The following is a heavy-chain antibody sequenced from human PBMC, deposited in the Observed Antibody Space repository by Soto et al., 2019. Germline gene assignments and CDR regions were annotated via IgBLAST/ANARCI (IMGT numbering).Heavy chain of an antibody. CDR1: GGSISSYY. Sequence: SETLSLTCTVSGGSISSYYWSWIRQPPGKGLEWIGYIYYSGSTNYNPSLKSRVTISVDTPKNQFSLKLSSVTAADTAVYYCARDGCSSTSCYGGNWFDPWGQGTLVTVS. D-gene: IGHD2-2*01. J-gene: IGHJ5*02. CDR2: IYYSGST. V-gene: IGHV4-59*01. CDR3: ARDGCSSTSCYGGNWFDP.